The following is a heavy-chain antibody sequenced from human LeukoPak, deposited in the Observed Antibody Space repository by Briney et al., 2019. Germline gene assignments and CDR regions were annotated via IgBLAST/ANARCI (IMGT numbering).Heavy chain of an antibody. CDR1: GFTFSSYA. J-gene: IGHJ4*02. V-gene: IGHV3-23*01. D-gene: IGHD6-19*01. CDR2: ISGSGGST. CDR3: AKDLAGRYSSGWYYFDY. Sequence: GGSLRLSCAASGFTFSSYAMSWVRQAPGKGLEWGSAISGSGGSTYYADSVKGRFTISRDNSKNTLYLQMNSLRAEDTAVYYCAKDLAGRYSSGWYYFDYWGQGTLVTVSS.